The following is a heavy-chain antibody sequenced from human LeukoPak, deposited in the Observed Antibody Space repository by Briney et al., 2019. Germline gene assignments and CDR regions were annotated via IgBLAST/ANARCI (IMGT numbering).Heavy chain of an antibody. CDR3: ARDRYYGMDV. CDR2: INSDGSST. V-gene: IGHV3-74*01. Sequence: PGGSLRLSCAASGITFSNYWMHWVRQAPGKGLVWVSRINSDGSSTRYADSVKGRFTSSRDNAKNTLYLQMDSLRAEDTAVYYCARDRYYGMDVWGQGTTVTVSS. J-gene: IGHJ6*01. CDR1: GITFSNYW.